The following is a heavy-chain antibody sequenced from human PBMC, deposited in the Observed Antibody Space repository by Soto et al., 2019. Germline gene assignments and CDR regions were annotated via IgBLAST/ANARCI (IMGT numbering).Heavy chain of an antibody. CDR1: GGSIRHYF. D-gene: IGHD4-17*01. Sequence: SETLSLTCTVSGGSIRHYFWTWIRQPPGKGLEWIGYIYYSGRTNYNPSLKSRVSISVDTSKNHFSLQLRSVTAADTAVYYCARVGGDDFGDSGGFDYWGQGTLVTVSS. V-gene: IGHV4-59*01. CDR3: ARVGGDDFGDSGGFDY. J-gene: IGHJ4*02. CDR2: IYYSGRT.